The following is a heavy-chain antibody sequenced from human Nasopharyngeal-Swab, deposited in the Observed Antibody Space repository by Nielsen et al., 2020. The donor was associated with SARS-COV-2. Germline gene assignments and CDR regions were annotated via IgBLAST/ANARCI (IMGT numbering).Heavy chain of an antibody. CDR2: MNPNSGNT. CDR1: GGTFGSYA. Sequence: ASVKVSCKASGGTFGSYAINWVRQATGQGLEWMGWMNPNSGNTGYAQKFQGRVTMTRNTSISTAYMELSSLRSEDTAVYYCAVPRGSGWYYRSLSFDYWGQGTLVTVSS. J-gene: IGHJ4*02. D-gene: IGHD6-19*01. V-gene: IGHV1-8*02. CDR3: AVPRGSGWYYRSLSFDY.